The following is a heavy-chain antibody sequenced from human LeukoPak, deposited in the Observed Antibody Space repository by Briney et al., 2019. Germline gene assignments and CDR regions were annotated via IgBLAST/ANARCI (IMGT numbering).Heavy chain of an antibody. Sequence: GGSLRLSCAASGFTFSSYGMHWVRQAPGKGLEWVAVISYDGSNKYYADSVKGRFTISRDNSKNTLYLHLTSLRAEDTAVYYCAKDRGDYPPYFDYWGQGTLVTVSS. D-gene: IGHD2-21*02. CDR1: GFTFSSYG. V-gene: IGHV3-30*18. CDR3: AKDRGDYPPYFDY. J-gene: IGHJ4*02. CDR2: ISYDGSNK.